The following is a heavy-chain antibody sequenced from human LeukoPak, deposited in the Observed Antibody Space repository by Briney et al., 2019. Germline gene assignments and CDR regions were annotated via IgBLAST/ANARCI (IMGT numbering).Heavy chain of an antibody. J-gene: IGHJ4*02. V-gene: IGHV4-34*01. D-gene: IGHD5-18*01. CDR3: ARRVDTAMVIHYFDY. Sequence: SETLSLTCAVYGGSFSGYYWSWIRQPPGKGLEWIGEINHSGSTNYNPSLKSRVTISVDTSKNQFSLKLSSVTAADTAVYYCARRVDTAMVIHYFDYWGQGTLATVSS. CDR1: GGSFSGYY. CDR2: INHSGST.